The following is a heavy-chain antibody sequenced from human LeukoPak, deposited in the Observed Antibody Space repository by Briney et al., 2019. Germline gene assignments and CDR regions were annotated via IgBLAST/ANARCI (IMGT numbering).Heavy chain of an antibody. V-gene: IGHV3-23*01. CDR1: GFTFSNYG. J-gene: IGHJ4*02. CDR2: ISGSGATT. CDR3: AKDQVWTGRFLEWLRSDY. D-gene: IGHD3-3*01. Sequence: PGGSLRLSCAASGFTFSNYGMHWVRQAPGKGLEWVSAISGSGATTYFADSVKGRFTISRDNSKNTLYLQMDSLRAEDTAVYYCAKDQVWTGRFLEWLRSDYWGQGTLVTVSS.